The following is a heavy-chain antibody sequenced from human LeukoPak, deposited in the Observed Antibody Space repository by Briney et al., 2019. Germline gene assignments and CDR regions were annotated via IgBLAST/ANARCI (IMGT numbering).Heavy chain of an antibody. Sequence: GGSLRLSCAASGFTFSSYAMSWVRQAPGKGLEWVSTISGSGDNTYYADSVKGRFTISRDNSKNTLYLQMNSLRAEDTAVYYCAKDSSGHVVVVAATVNFDYWGQGTLVTVSS. CDR3: AKDSSGHVVVVAATVNFDY. V-gene: IGHV3-23*01. CDR1: GFTFSSYA. D-gene: IGHD2-15*01. J-gene: IGHJ4*02. CDR2: ISGSGDNT.